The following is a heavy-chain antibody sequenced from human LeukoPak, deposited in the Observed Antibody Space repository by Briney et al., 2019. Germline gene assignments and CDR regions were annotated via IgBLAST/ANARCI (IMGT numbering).Heavy chain of an antibody. CDR2: INPNSGGT. D-gene: IGHD4-17*01. V-gene: IGHV1-2*02. CDR3: SISDYGDGMSDY. Sequence: GASVKVSCKASGYTFTGYYMHWVRQAPGQGLEWMGWINPNSGGTNYAQKFQGRVTMTRDTSISTAYMELSRLRSDDTAVYYCSISDYGDGMSDYRGQGTLVTVSS. J-gene: IGHJ4*02. CDR1: GYTFTGYY.